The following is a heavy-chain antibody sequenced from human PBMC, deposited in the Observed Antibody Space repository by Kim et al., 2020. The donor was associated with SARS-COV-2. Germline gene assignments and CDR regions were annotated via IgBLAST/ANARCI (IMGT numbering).Heavy chain of an antibody. J-gene: IGHJ2*01. D-gene: IGHD2-2*01. CDR3: AKNVHITSVTFLWYFDL. Sequence: GGSLRLSCVASRVTFNSSAMTWVRQAPGKGLEWVSTIFGSGHGTYYADSVKGRFVVSRDNSKNTLYLQMNNLRGDDTAIYYCAKNVHITSVTFLWYFDLWGRGSSVTVSS. CDR1: RVTFNSSA. CDR2: IFGSGHGT. V-gene: IGHV3-23*01.